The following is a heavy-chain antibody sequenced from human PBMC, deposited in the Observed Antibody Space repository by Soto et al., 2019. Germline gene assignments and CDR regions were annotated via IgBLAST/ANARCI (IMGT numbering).Heavy chain of an antibody. Sequence: QVQLQESGPGLVKPSETLSLTCTVSGGSVNSVSYYWSWIRQPPGKGLEWVGHVYYSGGTNYNPSLKRRVSISIDTSKNQFSLKLNSVTAADTAVYYCARGAASRYSWFDRWGQGALLTVSS. CDR1: GGSVNSVSYY. CDR3: ARGAASRYSWFDR. D-gene: IGHD6-6*01. CDR2: VYYSGGT. J-gene: IGHJ5*02. V-gene: IGHV4-61*01.